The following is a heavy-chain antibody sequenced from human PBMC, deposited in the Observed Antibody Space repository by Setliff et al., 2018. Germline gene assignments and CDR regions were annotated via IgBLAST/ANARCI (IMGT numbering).Heavy chain of an antibody. J-gene: IGHJ4*02. CDR1: GFSFTTYT. CDR3: ARSPGWIPWFDY. Sequence: GGSLRLSCAASGFSFTTYTMNWIRQAPGQGLEWVSSIDTSSTWIYYADSVKGRFTISRDNAENSLYLQMTSLRAEDTAVYYCARSPGWIPWFDYWGQGILVTVSS. D-gene: IGHD5-18*01. V-gene: IGHV3-21*01. CDR2: IDTSSTWI.